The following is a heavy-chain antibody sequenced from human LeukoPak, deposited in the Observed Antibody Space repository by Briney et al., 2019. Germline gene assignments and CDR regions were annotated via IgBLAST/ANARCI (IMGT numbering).Heavy chain of an antibody. D-gene: IGHD5-12*01. CDR3: ARAWGSDYDLNY. V-gene: IGHV4-59*01. Sequence: SETLSLTCTVSGGSISSYYWSWIRQPPGKGLEWIGYIYYSGSTNYNPSLKSRVTISVDTSKNQFSLKLSSVTAADTAVYYCARAWGSDYDLNYWGQGTLVTVSS. CDR2: IYYSGST. J-gene: IGHJ4*02. CDR1: GGSISSYY.